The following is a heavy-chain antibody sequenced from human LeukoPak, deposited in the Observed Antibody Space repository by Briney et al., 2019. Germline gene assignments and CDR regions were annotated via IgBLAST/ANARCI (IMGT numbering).Heavy chain of an antibody. J-gene: IGHJ4*02. Sequence: SETLSLTCTVSGGSISSYYWSWIRQPPGKGLEWIGYIYYSGSTNYNPSLKSRVTISVDTSKNQFSLKLSSVTAADTAVYYCARDSRDGYMTFDYWGQGTLVTVSS. D-gene: IGHD5-24*01. CDR1: GGSISSYY. CDR2: IYYSGST. V-gene: IGHV4-59*01. CDR3: ARDSRDGYMTFDY.